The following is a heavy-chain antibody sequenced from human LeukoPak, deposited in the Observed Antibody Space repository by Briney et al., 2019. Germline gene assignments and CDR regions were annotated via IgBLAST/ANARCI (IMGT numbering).Heavy chain of an antibody. CDR1: GYTFTDYG. CDR2: ISPYNGNT. J-gene: IGHJ3*02. V-gene: IGHV1-18*01. Sequence: GASVKVSCKTSGYTFTDYGFSWVRQAPGQGLEWRGWISPYNGNTRYTQKFQDRVTMTTDTSAGTAYMELRSLRSDDTAVYYCARDPRHMVTTKYNAFDIWGQGTMVTVSS. CDR3: ARDPRHMVTTKYNAFDI. D-gene: IGHD4-17*01.